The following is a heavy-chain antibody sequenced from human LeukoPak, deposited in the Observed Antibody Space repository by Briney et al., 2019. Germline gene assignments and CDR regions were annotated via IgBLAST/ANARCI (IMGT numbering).Heavy chain of an antibody. CDR3: AMSVDTAMAVGGFDY. J-gene: IGHJ4*02. CDR1: GGSFSGYY. V-gene: IGHV4-34*01. CDR2: INHSGRT. Sequence: SETLSLTCAVYGGSFSGYYWSWIRQPPGKGLEWIGEINHSGRTNYNPSLKSRVTISVDTSKNQFSLKLSSVTAADTAVYYCAMSVDTAMAVGGFDYWGQGTLVTVSS. D-gene: IGHD5-18*01.